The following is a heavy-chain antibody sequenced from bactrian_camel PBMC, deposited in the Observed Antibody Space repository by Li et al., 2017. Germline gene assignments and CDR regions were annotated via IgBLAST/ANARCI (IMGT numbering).Heavy chain of an antibody. J-gene: IGHJ4*01. Sequence: HVQLVESGGGSVQGRGSLTLSCAASGSGYISGTACMGWFRQVPGKEREGVAAIAPATGTTFYSDSVKGRFTISHVNANNTLHLQMNSLKPEDTATYWCSSRACRYGSTGQGTQVTVS. V-gene: IGHV3S54*01. CDR2: IAPATGTT. D-gene: IGHD3*01. CDR1: GSGYISGTAC.